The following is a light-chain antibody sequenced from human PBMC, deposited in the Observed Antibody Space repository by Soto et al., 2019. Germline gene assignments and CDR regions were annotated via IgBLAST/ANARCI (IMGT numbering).Light chain of an antibody. J-gene: IGLJ1*01. V-gene: IGLV2-23*01. CDR2: EGS. CDR3: CSYAGRGPFYV. Sequence: QCARSHSASVSWSPGHAITVACTGTSSDLGSYNLVSWYQQHPGKAPKLMIYEGSKRPSGVSNRFSASKSGNTASLTISGLQAEDEPDYFCCSYAGRGPFYVFGSGTKVTVL. CDR1: SSDLGSYNL.